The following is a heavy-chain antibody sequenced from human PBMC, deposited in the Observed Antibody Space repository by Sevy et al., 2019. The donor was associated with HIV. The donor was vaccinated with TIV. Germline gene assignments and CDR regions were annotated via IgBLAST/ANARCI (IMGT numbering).Heavy chain of an antibody. CDR1: GFTFSSYA. D-gene: IGHD6-19*01. J-gene: IGHJ4*02. V-gene: IGHV3-23*01. CDR3: AKGYSSGWYYFDY. Sequence: GGSLRLSCAASGFTFSSYAMSWVRQAPGKGLEWVSAISGSGGSTYYADSVKGRFTISRDNSKNTLYLQMNSLRAGDTAVYYCAKGYSSGWYYFDYWGQGTLVTVSS. CDR2: ISGSGGST.